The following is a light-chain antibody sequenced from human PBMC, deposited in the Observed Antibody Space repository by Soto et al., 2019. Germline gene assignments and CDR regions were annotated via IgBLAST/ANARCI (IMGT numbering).Light chain of an antibody. Sequence: AIRMTQSPSSLSASPGDGVTITCRASQGISSNLAWYQQKPGKAPKLLIYAASTLQSGVPSRFSGSGSGTDFTLTISCLQSEDFATYYCQQYYSYPRTFGQGTKVDI. J-gene: IGKJ1*01. CDR3: QQYYSYPRT. V-gene: IGKV1-8*01. CDR2: AAS. CDR1: QGISSN.